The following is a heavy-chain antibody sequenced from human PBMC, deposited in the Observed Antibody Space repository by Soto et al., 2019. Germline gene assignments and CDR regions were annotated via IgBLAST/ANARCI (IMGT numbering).Heavy chain of an antibody. D-gene: IGHD3-10*01. CDR2: FSTYNGNT. J-gene: IGHJ4*02. CDR3: AREMVRGVRSEY. Sequence: QVQLVQSGAEVKKPGASVKVSCKASGYTFTSYGIIWVRQAPGQGLEWMGWFSTYNGNTKYAQKLQGRVTMTTATSTSTAYMELRSLTSDDTAVFYCAREMVRGVRSEYWGQGTLVTVSS. V-gene: IGHV1-18*01. CDR1: GYTFTSYG.